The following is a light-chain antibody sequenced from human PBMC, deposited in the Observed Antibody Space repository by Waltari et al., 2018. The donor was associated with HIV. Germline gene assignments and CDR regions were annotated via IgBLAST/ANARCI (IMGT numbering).Light chain of an antibody. CDR2: GAS. CDR1: QNIGSN. J-gene: IGKJ1*01. V-gene: IGKV3-15*01. Sequence: VLTQSPATLSVSRGDRATPHFRASQNIGSNLAWYQQKLGQSPSLHIYGASTRATGVPVRFSCSGSVTEFSLTISSLQSEDFAVYYCQQYSDWPLLTFGQGTKLDIK. CDR3: QQYSDWPLLT.